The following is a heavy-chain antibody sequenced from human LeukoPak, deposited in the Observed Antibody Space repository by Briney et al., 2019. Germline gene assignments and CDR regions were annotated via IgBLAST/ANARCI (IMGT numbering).Heavy chain of an antibody. V-gene: IGHV4-59*01. CDR1: GGSISSYY. D-gene: IGHD4-17*01. Sequence: SETLSLTCTASGGSISSYYWSWIRQPPGKGLEWIGYIHYSGSTNYNPSLKSRVTISVDTSKNQFSLKLSSVTAADTAVYYCARYGDYTRDAFDIWGQGTMVTVSS. CDR2: IHYSGST. J-gene: IGHJ3*02. CDR3: ARYGDYTRDAFDI.